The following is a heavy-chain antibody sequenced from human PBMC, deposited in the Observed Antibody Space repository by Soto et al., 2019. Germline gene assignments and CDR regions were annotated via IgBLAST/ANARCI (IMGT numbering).Heavy chain of an antibody. CDR3: TEDILPGGADV. CDR2: IHWNNGAT. V-gene: IGHV3-9*02. J-gene: IGHJ6*02. D-gene: IGHD3-16*01. CDR1: AFSSHHHA. Sequence: GGSLRLSCVASAFSSHHHAIHWVRQGPGKGLEWVSGIHWNNGATGFADSVKGRFTIFKDNVKNSVYLQMNSLRTDDTAFYYCTEDILPGGADVWGQGTTVTVSS.